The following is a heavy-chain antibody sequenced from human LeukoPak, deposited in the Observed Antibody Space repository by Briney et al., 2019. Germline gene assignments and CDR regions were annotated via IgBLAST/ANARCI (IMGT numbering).Heavy chain of an antibody. Sequence: GGSLRLSCAASGFTFNRNAISWVRQAPGKGLEWVSTIGGSGDKTFYADSVKGRFTISRDNSKNMLHLQMSSLTGEDTALCYCVRRGDASSGWGDHDYWGQGALVTVSS. D-gene: IGHD6-19*01. CDR2: IGGSGDKT. J-gene: IGHJ4*02. V-gene: IGHV3-23*01. CDR3: VRRGDASSGWGDHDY. CDR1: GFTFNRNA.